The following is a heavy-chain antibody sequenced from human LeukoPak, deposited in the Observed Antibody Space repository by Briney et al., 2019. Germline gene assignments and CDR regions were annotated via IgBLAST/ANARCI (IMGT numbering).Heavy chain of an antibody. V-gene: IGHV7-4-1*02. Sequence: ASVKVSCKASGYTFTSYAMNWVRQAPGQGLEWMGWINTNTGNPTYAQGFTGRFVFSLDTSVSTAYPQISSLKAEDTAVYHCARAEYYDFWSALDVWGKGTTVTVSS. J-gene: IGHJ6*04. CDR3: ARAEYYDFWSALDV. D-gene: IGHD3-3*01. CDR2: INTNTGNP. CDR1: GYTFTSYA.